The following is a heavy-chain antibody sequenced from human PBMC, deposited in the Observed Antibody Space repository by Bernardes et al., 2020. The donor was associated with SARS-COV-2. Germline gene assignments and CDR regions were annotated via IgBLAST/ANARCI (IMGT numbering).Heavy chain of an antibody. J-gene: IGHJ4*02. CDR3: ARGGRTSGSYYND. D-gene: IGHD1-26*01. CDR1: GGSFSGYY. Sequence: WESLRLTCAVYGGSFSGYYRSWIRQPPGKGLEWIGEIEHSGSNSYNSSLKGRVTISLDTSKNQLSLKLNSVTAADTAVYYCARGGRTSGSYYNDWGQGTLVTVSS. V-gene: IGHV4-34*01. CDR2: IEHSGSN.